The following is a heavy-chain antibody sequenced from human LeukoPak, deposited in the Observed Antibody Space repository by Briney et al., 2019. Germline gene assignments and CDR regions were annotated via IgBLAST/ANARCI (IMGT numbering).Heavy chain of an antibody. V-gene: IGHV4-59*01. J-gene: IGHJ3*01. CDR2: SHYSGTT. Sequence: SETLPLTCTISGGSISSYYWSWIRQPPGKGLEWIGYSHYSGTTNYNPSLKSRVTISVDTSKNQFSLTLSSVTAADTAVYYCARSASTSSRSAFDCWGQGTVVTVSS. CDR1: GGSISSYY. D-gene: IGHD2-2*01. CDR3: ARSASTSSRSAFDC.